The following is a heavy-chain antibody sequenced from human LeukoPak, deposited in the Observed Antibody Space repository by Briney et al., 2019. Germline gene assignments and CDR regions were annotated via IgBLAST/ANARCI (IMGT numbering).Heavy chain of an antibody. CDR3: AKKTSYCAGDCYPYYFDH. Sequence: PGGSLRLSCAASGFTFSSYWMSWVRQAPGKGLEWTSAITGSGGNTYYADSVKGRFTISTDNSTNTPYLQMSSLRADDTAVYYCAKKTSYCAGDCYPYYFDHWGQGTLVTVSS. D-gene: IGHD2-21*02. J-gene: IGHJ4*02. V-gene: IGHV3-23*01. CDR1: GFTFSSYW. CDR2: ITGSGGNT.